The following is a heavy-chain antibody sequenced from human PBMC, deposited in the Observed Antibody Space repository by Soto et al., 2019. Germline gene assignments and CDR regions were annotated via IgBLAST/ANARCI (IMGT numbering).Heavy chain of an antibody. CDR3: ARLRLVVVPSAIDY. D-gene: IGHD2-2*01. CDR2: IYHSGST. J-gene: IGHJ4*02. V-gene: IGHV4-39*01. CDR1: GGSISSTSYY. Sequence: QLQLQESGPGLVKPSETLSLTCTVSGGSISSTSYYWGWIRQPPGKGLEWIGSIYHSGSTYYNPSRKGRVTISVDTSKNQFSLKLSPVTAADTAVYYCARLRLVVVPSAIDYWGQGTLVTVSS.